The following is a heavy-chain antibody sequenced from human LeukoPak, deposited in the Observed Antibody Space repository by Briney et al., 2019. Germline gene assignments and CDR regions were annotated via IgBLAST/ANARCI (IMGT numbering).Heavy chain of an antibody. CDR2: IYHSGST. J-gene: IGHJ3*02. V-gene: IGHV4-30-2*01. Sequence: PSETLSLTCTVSGGSISSGGYYWSWIRQPPGKGLEWIGYIYHSGSTYYNPSLKSRVTISVDRSKNQFSLKLSSVTAADTAVYYCARDWVRDFWSVITEGAFDIWGQGTMVTVSS. CDR1: GGSISSGGYY. CDR3: ARDWVRDFWSVITEGAFDI. D-gene: IGHD3-3*01.